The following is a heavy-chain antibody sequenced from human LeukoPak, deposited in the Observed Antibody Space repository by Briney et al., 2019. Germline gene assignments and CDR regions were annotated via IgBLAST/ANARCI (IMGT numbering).Heavy chain of an antibody. CDR1: GYTFTSYD. Sequence: ASVKVSCKASGYTFTSYDINWVRQATGQGLEWMGWMNPNSGNTGYAQKFQGRVTMTRNTSISTAYMELSSLRSEDTAVYYGAREDGEASTFDPWGQGTLVTVSS. CDR3: AREDGEASTFDP. V-gene: IGHV1-8*01. CDR2: MNPNSGNT. D-gene: IGHD3-10*01. J-gene: IGHJ5*02.